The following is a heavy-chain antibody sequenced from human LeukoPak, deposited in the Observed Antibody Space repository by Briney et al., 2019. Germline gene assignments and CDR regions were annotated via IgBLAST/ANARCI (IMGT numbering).Heavy chain of an antibody. V-gene: IGHV3-23*01. D-gene: IGHD5-12*01. CDR2: ISGSGGTT. Sequence: GGSLSLSCAGSAFTFSSYWMSWVRQAPGKGLEWVSGISGSGGTTNYADSVKGRFTISRDSSKSTLYLQMNSLRAEDTAVYYCAKGGGRGYDYLFDYWGQGTLVTVSS. CDR3: AKGGGRGYDYLFDY. CDR1: AFTFSSYW. J-gene: IGHJ4*02.